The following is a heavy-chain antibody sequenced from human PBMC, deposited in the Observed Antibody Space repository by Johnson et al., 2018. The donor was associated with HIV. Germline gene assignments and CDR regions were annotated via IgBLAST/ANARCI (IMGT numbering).Heavy chain of an antibody. D-gene: IGHD5-24*01. CDR3: ARFGDMATSFHGFDI. V-gene: IGHV3-11*01. CDR2: ITNSAETM. CDR1: GFTFRDYY. Sequence: QVQLVESGGGVVQPGRSLRLSCAASGFTFRDYYMSWIRQAPGKGLEWVSFITNSAETMYYAASVKDRFTISRDNAKNSLHLQMNSLRAEDTAVYYCARFGDMATSFHGFDIWGQGTMVTVSS. J-gene: IGHJ3*02.